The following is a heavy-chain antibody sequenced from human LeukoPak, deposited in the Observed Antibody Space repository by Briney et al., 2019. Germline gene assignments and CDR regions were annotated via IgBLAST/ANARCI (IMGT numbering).Heavy chain of an antibody. V-gene: IGHV3-7*01. J-gene: IGHJ4*02. Sequence: GGSLRLSCAASGFTFSSYWMSWVRQAPGKGLEWVANINQDGSETYYEDSVKGRFTISRDNARKSLYLQVNSLRAEDTAVYYCARDRVWTILYWGQGTVVTVSS. CDR1: GFTFSSYW. CDR3: ARDRVWTILY. CDR2: INQDGSET. D-gene: IGHD2-21*01.